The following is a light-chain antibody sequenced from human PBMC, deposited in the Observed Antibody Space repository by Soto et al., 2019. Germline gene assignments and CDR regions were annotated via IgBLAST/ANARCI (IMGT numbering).Light chain of an antibody. Sequence: QSVLTQPASVSGSPGQSIAISCTGTNSDVGAYNFVSWYQQYPGKAPKLIIHEVNNRPSGVSDRFSGSKSGNTASLTISGLQVDDEADYYCSSFTTYNTRVFGTGTKLTVL. J-gene: IGLJ1*01. CDR1: NSDVGAYNF. V-gene: IGLV2-14*01. CDR3: SSFTTYNTRV. CDR2: EVN.